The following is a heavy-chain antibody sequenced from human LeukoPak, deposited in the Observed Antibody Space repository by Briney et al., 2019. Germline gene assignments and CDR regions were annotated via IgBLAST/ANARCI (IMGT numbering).Heavy chain of an antibody. J-gene: IGHJ5*02. CDR2: IYTSGST. Sequence: SETLSLTCTVSGGSISSGSYYWSWIRQPAGKGLEWIGRIYTSGSTNYNPSLKSRVTISVDTSKNQFSLKLSSVTAADTAVYYCARASVTYCYGSETNWFDPWGQGTLVTVSS. D-gene: IGHD3-10*01. CDR1: GGSISSGSYY. CDR3: ARASVTYCYGSETNWFDP. V-gene: IGHV4-61*02.